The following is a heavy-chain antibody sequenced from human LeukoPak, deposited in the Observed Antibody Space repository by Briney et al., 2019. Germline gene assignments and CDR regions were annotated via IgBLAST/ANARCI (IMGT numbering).Heavy chain of an antibody. D-gene: IGHD2-8*01. J-gene: IGHJ4*02. V-gene: IGHV3-7*01. CDR1: GFTFSRYW. Sequence: GGSLRLSCAASGFTFSRYWISWVRQAPGKGLEWVANIKQDGSEKYYVDSVKGRFTISRDNAKNSLYLQMNSLRDEDTAVYYCVRVSCTNGVCYGFDYWGQGTLVTVSP. CDR2: IKQDGSEK. CDR3: VRVSCTNGVCYGFDY.